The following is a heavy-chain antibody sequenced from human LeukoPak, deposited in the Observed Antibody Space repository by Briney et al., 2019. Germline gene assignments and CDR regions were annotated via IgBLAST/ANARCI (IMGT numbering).Heavy chain of an antibody. V-gene: IGHV4-59*08. CDR3: ARNSAVATSRSWFDP. J-gene: IGHJ5*02. Sequence: PSETLSLTCSVFDGSISNHYWSWIRQPPGKGLEWIGYAYYSGSTTYNPSLESRVTISVDTSKNQFSLKLTAVTAADTAVYYCARNSAVATSRSWFDPWGQGTLVTVSS. D-gene: IGHD6-19*01. CDR2: AYYSGST. CDR1: DGSISNHY.